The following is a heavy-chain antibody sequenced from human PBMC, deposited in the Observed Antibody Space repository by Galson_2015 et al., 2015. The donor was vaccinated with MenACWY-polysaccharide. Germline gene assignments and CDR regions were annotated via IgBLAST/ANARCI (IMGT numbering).Heavy chain of an antibody. Sequence: SLRLSCAASGFTFSNYHMNWVRQAPGKGLEWASYISPSSTTMLYADSVRGRFTISRDNAENSLYLQMNSLRDEDTAVYYCARSGSHDYWGQGTLVTVSS. J-gene: IGHJ4*02. D-gene: IGHD1-26*01. CDR3: ARSGSHDY. CDR2: ISPSSTTM. CDR1: GFTFSNYH. V-gene: IGHV3-48*02.